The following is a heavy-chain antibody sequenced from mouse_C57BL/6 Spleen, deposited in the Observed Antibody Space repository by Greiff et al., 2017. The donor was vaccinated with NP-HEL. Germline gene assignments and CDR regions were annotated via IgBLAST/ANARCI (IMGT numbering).Heavy chain of an antibody. CDR2: INPSTGGT. J-gene: IGHJ4*01. CDR1: GYSFTGYY. Sequence: VQLQQSGPELVKPGASVKISCKASGYSFTGYYMNWVKQSPEKSLEWIGEINPSTGGTTYNQKFKAKATLTVDKSSSTAYMQLKSLTSEDSAVYYCARSAYYSKVMDYWGQGTSVTVSS. V-gene: IGHV1-42*01. D-gene: IGHD2-5*01. CDR3: ARSAYYSKVMDY.